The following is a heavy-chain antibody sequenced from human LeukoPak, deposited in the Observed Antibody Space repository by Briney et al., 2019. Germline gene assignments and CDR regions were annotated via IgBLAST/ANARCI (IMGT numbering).Heavy chain of an antibody. CDR2: INRDGTDI. J-gene: IGHJ4*02. Sequence: GGSLTLSCAASGFNLNNYYLSWVRQAPGKGREGVANINRDGTDIHYGDSVKGRFTISLDSAKKSVYLQMNSLRAEDTAVYYCARSRWPEDFWGQGTLVTVSS. D-gene: IGHD4-23*01. CDR1: GFNLNNYY. V-gene: IGHV3-7*01. CDR3: ARSRWPEDF.